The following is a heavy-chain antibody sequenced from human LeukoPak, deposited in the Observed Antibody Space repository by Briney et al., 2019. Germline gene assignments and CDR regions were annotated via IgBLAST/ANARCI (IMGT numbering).Heavy chain of an antibody. CDR3: ARDTTTVTFDY. CDR2: IYTSGST. Sequence: SETLSLTWTLSGGSIGSGSYYWSWIRQPAGKGLEWFGRIYTSGSTNHNPSLKSRVTISVDTSKNQFSLKLSAVTAADTAVYYCARDTTTVTFDYWGQGTLVTVSS. J-gene: IGHJ4*02. V-gene: IGHV4-61*02. CDR1: GGSIGSGSYY. D-gene: IGHD4-11*01.